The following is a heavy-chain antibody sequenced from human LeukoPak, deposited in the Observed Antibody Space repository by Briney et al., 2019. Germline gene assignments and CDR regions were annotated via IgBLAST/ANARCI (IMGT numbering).Heavy chain of an antibody. CDR2: INPSGGST. CDR1: GYTFTSYY. D-gene: IGHD3-22*01. Sequence: GASVKVSCKASGYTFTSYYMHWVRQAPGQGLEWMGIINPSGGSTSYAQKFQGRVTMTRDTSTSTVYMELSSLRSEDTAVYYCARSRSYYDSSGYYLGYFDYWGQGTLVTVSS. J-gene: IGHJ4*02. CDR3: ARSRSYYDSSGYYLGYFDY. V-gene: IGHV1-46*01.